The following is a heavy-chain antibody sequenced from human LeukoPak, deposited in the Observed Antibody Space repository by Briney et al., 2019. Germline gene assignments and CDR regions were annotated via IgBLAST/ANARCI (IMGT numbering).Heavy chain of an antibody. D-gene: IGHD2-2*01. V-gene: IGHV3-23*01. J-gene: IGHJ5*02. Sequence: GGSLRLSCAASGFTFSSYAMSWVRQAPGKGLEWVSAISGSGGSTYYADSVKGRFTISRDNSKNTLYLQMNSLRADDTAVYYCARVVTAAWDWFDPWGQGTLVTVSS. CDR1: GFTFSSYA. CDR2: ISGSGGST. CDR3: ARVVTAAWDWFDP.